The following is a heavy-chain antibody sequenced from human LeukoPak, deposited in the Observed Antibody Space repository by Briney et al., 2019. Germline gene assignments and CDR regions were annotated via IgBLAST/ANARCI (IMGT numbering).Heavy chain of an antibody. CDR3: TTAKNDH. CDR1: GFTFSRYS. CDR2: ITNSSSTI. J-gene: IGHJ4*02. V-gene: IGHV3-48*04. Sequence: GGSLRLSCAASGFTFSRYSMNWVRQAPGKGLEWVSYITNSSSTISYADSVKGRLTISRDNAKNSLYLQMSSLRAEDTAVYYCTTAKNDHWGQGTLVTVSS.